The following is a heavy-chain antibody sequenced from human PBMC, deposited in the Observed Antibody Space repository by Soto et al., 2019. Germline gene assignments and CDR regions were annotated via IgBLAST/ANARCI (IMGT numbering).Heavy chain of an antibody. Sequence: GASVKVSCKASGYTFTSYDINWVRQATGQGLERMGWMNPNSGNTGYAQKFQGRVTMTRNTSISTAYMELSSLRSEDTAVYYCARGVAPAARYGMDVWGQGTTVTVSS. CDR2: MNPNSGNT. J-gene: IGHJ6*02. D-gene: IGHD2-2*01. V-gene: IGHV1-8*01. CDR3: ARGVAPAARYGMDV. CDR1: GYTFTSYD.